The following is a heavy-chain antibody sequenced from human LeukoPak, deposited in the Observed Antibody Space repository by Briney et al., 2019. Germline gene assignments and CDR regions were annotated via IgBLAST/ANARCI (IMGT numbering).Heavy chain of an antibody. CDR1: GGSFSGYY. J-gene: IGHJ4*02. Sequence: SETLSLTCAVYGGSFSGYYWSWIRQPPGKGLEWIGEINHSGSTNYNPSRKSRVTISVDTSKNQFSLKLSSVTAADTAVYYCARHSKLRVLRYFDWLSAPFDYWGQGTLVTVSS. D-gene: IGHD3-9*01. V-gene: IGHV4-34*01. CDR3: ARHSKLRVLRYFDWLSAPFDY. CDR2: INHSGST.